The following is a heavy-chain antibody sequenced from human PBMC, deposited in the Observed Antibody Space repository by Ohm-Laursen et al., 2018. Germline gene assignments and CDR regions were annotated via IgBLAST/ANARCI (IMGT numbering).Heavy chain of an antibody. CDR3: ARGWCSGGSCYSGGDY. Sequence: TLSLTCAVYGGSFSGYYWSWIRQPPGKGLEWIGEINHSGSTNYNPSLKSRVTISVDTSKNQFSLKLSSVTAADTAVYYCARGWCSGGSCYSGGDYWGQGTLVTVSS. V-gene: IGHV4-34*01. CDR1: GGSFSGYY. J-gene: IGHJ4*02. CDR2: INHSGST. D-gene: IGHD2-15*01.